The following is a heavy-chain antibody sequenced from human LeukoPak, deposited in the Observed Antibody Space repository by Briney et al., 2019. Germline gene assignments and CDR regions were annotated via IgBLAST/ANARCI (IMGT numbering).Heavy chain of an antibody. D-gene: IGHD6-19*01. J-gene: IGHJ4*02. CDR1: GGSISSLNL. V-gene: IGHV4-4*02. CDR2: MYLGGTT. Sequence: SGTLSLTCIVSGGSISSLNLWSWLRQPPGKGLEWVGEMYLGGTTNFNPSLKSRVTILIDKSKNQLSLQLTSVTAADTAVYYCAGLEGRYSTDWFYFFDYWGQGALVTVSS. CDR3: AGLEGRYSTDWFYFFDY.